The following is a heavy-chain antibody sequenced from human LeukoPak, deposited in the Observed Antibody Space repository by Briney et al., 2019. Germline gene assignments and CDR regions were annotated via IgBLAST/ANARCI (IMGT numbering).Heavy chain of an antibody. D-gene: IGHD3-22*01. Sequence: PSETLSLTCTVSGGSISSSSYSWGWIRQPPGKGLEWIGSIYYSGSTYYNPSLKSRVTISVDTSKNQFSLKLSSVTAADTAVYYCARLRYYYDSSGYSIDYWGQGTLVTVSS. CDR2: IYYSGST. V-gene: IGHV4-39*01. CDR3: ARLRYYYDSSGYSIDY. J-gene: IGHJ4*02. CDR1: GGSISSSSYS.